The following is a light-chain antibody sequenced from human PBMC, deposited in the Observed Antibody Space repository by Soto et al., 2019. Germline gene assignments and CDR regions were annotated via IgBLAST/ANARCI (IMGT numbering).Light chain of an antibody. CDR1: QSVSSNY. Sequence: ENVLTQSPDTLSLSPGERATLSCRASQSVSSNYLASYQKKPGQAPRLLIYGASRRATGNPDRFSGSGSGTDFTLTISRLEPEDSAVYYCQQYGSSATFGGGTKVEI. J-gene: IGKJ4*01. CDR3: QQYGSSAT. V-gene: IGKV3-20*01. CDR2: GAS.